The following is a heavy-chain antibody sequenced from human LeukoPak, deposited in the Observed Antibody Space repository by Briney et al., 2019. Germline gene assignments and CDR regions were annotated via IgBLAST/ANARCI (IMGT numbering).Heavy chain of an antibody. CDR2: INPYSGDT. Sequence: ASVKVSCKASGYSFTGYFIHWVRRAPGPGLEWVGWINPYSGDTNYEQKLQGRVTMSRDTSVNTAYMDLISLRSDDTAVYHCARGYTGFEAFDYWGQGVPVTVSS. J-gene: IGHJ4*02. D-gene: IGHD5-12*01. CDR1: GYSFTGYF. V-gene: IGHV1-2*02. CDR3: ARGYTGFEAFDY.